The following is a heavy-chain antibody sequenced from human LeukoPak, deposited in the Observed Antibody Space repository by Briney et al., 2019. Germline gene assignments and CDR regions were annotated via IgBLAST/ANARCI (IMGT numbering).Heavy chain of an antibody. D-gene: IGHD4-17*01. Sequence: PSETLSLTCIVSGGSISSSSYYWGWIRQPPGKGLEWIGSYYYSGSTYYNPSLKSRVTISVDTSKNDFSLKLSSVTAADTAVYYCASYGDFRQRFFDYWGQGTLVTVSS. CDR2: YYYSGST. CDR1: GGSISSSSYY. J-gene: IGHJ4*02. CDR3: ASYGDFRQRFFDY. V-gene: IGHV4-39*02.